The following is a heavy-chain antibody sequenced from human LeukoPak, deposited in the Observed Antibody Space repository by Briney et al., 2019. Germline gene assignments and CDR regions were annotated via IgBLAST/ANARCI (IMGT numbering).Heavy chain of an antibody. CDR2: TRNKANSYTT. J-gene: IGHJ4*02. CDR3: APSGSRGLGY. CDR1: GFTFDDYA. Sequence: GRSLRLSCAASGFTFDDYAMHWVRQAPGKGLEWVGRTRNKANSYTTEYAASVKGRFTISRDDSKNSLYLQMNSLKTEDTAVYYCAPSGSRGLGYWGQGTLVTVSS. D-gene: IGHD3-10*01. V-gene: IGHV3-72*01.